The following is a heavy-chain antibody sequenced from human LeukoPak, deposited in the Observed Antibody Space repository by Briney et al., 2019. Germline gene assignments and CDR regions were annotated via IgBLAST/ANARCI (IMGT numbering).Heavy chain of an antibody. CDR2: IIPIFGTA. D-gene: IGHD6-13*01. J-gene: IGHJ5*02. V-gene: IGHV1-69*05. CDR3: ARGDSSSWYWFDP. Sequence: ASVKVSCMASGGTFSSYAISWVRQAPGQGLEWMGRIIPIFGTANYAQKFQGRVTITTDESTSTAYMELSSLRSDDTAVYYCARGDSSSWYWFDPWGQGTLVTVSS. CDR1: GGTFSSYA.